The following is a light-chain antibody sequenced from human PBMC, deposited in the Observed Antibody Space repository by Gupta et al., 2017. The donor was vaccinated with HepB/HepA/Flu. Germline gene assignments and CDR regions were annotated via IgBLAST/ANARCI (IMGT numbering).Light chain of an antibody. V-gene: IGLV1-36*01. CDR2: YDD. J-gene: IGLJ1*01. CDR3: GAWDDSLNVYV. Sequence: QSVLTQPPSVSEAPNQRVTISCSGSRSNIGKNGVNWYQHFTGKPPKLLVYYDDLRTSGVSDRFSASKSGTSASLAISGLQAEDEADYYCGAWDDSLNVYVLGSGTKVIV. CDR1: RSNIGKNG.